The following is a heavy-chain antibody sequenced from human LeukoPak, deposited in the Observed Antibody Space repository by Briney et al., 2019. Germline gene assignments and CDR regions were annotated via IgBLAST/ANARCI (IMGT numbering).Heavy chain of an antibody. J-gene: IGHJ5*02. CDR1: GGSISSHY. Sequence: PSETLSLTCSVSGGSISSHYWSWIRQPPGKGLEWIGYIYYRGSTKYNPSLKSRVTISVDTSKNQFSLKLSSVTAADTAVYYCARGIVVVPAAINPQVSNWFDPWGQGTLVTVSS. V-gene: IGHV4-59*11. CDR2: IYYRGST. CDR3: ARGIVVVPAAINPQVSNWFDP. D-gene: IGHD2-2*02.